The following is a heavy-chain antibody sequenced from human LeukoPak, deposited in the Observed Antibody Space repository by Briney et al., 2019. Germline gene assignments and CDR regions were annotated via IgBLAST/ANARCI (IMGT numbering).Heavy chain of an antibody. CDR2: IRYDGNIK. V-gene: IGHV3-30*02. D-gene: IGHD1-14*01. CDR3: VKDNPLDY. J-gene: IGHJ4*02. Sequence: GGSLRLSCGASGFTFSSYGMLWVRQSPGKGLEWAAFIRYDGNIKFYADSMKGRFTISRDNSKNTLYLHINSLRPEDTALYYCVKDNPLDYWGQGTLVIASS. CDR1: GFTFSSYG.